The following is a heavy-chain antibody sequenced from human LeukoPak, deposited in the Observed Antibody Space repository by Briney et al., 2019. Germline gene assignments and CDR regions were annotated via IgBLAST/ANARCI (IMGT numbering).Heavy chain of an antibody. D-gene: IGHD1-1*01. V-gene: IGHV4-4*02. CDR1: GGSISSSNR. CDR2: IYHSGST. CDR3: AREVRAGTTTGMDV. J-gene: IGHJ6*04. Sequence: SETLSLTCAVSGGSISSSNRWSWVRQPPGKGLEWIGEIYHSGSTNYNPSLKSRVTISVDKSKNQFSLKLSSVTAADTAVYYCAREVRAGTTTGMDVWGKGTTVTVSS.